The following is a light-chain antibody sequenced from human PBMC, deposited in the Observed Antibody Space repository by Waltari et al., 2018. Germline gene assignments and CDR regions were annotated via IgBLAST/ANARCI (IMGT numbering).Light chain of an antibody. CDR1: SRDIGVYNH. V-gene: IGLV2-14*03. CDR3: SSYTTSISYV. CDR2: DVT. Sequence: QSALTQPASVSGSPGQSITISCTGTSRDIGVYNHVSWYQQHPGKAPKLMISDVTNRPSGVSDRFSGSKSDYTASLTISGLQAEDEADYYCSSYTTSISYVFGTGTMVTVL. J-gene: IGLJ1*01.